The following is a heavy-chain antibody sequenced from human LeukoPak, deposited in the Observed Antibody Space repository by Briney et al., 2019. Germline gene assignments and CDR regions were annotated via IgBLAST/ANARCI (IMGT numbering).Heavy chain of an antibody. Sequence: GRSLRLSCAASGFTFSSYALHWVRQAPGKGLEWVTVISYDGSSKYYADSVKGRFTISRDNSKNTLYLQMNSLRPEDTAVYYCARGDKQLLFNRNKGGFDPWGQGALVTVSS. J-gene: IGHJ5*02. CDR3: ARGDKQLLFNRNKGGFDP. V-gene: IGHV3-30*04. D-gene: IGHD1-14*01. CDR2: ISYDGSSK. CDR1: GFTFSSYA.